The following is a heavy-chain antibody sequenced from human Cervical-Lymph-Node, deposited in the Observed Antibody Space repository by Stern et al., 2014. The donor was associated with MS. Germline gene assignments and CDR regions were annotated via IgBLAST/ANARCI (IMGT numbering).Heavy chain of an antibody. CDR3: ARDRDSDFFDY. CDR1: GGSISSGSYY. Sequence: QVQLQESGPGLVKPSQTLSLTCTVSGGSISSGSYYWSWIRQPAGKGLEWSGRIYTSGSTNYNPSLKRRVTLSVDQSKNQFSLKLSSVTAADTAVYYCARDRDSDFFDYWGQGTLVTVSS. V-gene: IGHV4-61*02. J-gene: IGHJ4*02. D-gene: IGHD2-15*01. CDR2: IYTSGST.